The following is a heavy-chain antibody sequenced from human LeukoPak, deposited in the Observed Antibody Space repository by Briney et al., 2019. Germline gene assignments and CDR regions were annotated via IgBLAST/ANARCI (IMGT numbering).Heavy chain of an antibody. D-gene: IGHD2-2*01. Sequence: GGSLRLSCAASGFTFSNYEMNWVRQAPGKGLEWVSYISKSGRIIYYADSVKGRFIISRDDAKNSVYLQMNSLRAEDTAHYYCARELVEPAAMEFDPWAREPWSPSPQ. CDR2: ISKSGRII. CDR3: ARELVEPAAMEFDP. V-gene: IGHV3-48*03. CDR1: GFTFSNYE. J-gene: IGHJ5*02.